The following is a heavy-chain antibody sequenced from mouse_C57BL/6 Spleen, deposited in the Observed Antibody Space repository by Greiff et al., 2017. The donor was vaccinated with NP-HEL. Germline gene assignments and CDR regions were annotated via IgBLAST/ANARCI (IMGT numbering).Heavy chain of an antibody. CDR3: TRSYGMSYDWYVGV. CDR1: GFNIKDYY. D-gene: IGHD1-1*01. Sequence: VQLQQSGAELVRPGASVKLSCTASGFNIKDYYMHWVKQRPEQGLEWIGRIDPEDGDTEYAPKFPGKATMTADTSSNTAYLQLSSLTSEDTAVYYCTRSYGMSYDWYVGVWGTGTTVTVSS. J-gene: IGHJ1*03. V-gene: IGHV14-1*01. CDR2: IDPEDGDT.